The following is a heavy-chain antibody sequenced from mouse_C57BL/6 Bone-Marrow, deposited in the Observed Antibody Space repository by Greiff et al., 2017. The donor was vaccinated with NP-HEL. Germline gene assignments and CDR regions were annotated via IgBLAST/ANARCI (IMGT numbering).Heavy chain of an antibody. CDR2: IDPSDSST. CDR1: GYTFTSYW. Sequence: QVQLKQPGAELVKPGASVKLSCKASGYTFTSYWMQWVKQRPGQGLEWIGEIDPSDSSTNYTQKFKGKATLTVDTSSSTAYMQLSSLTSDDSAVYYCARDGYYSWFAYWGQGTLVTVSA. V-gene: IGHV1-50*01. D-gene: IGHD2-3*01. J-gene: IGHJ3*01. CDR3: ARDGYYSWFAY.